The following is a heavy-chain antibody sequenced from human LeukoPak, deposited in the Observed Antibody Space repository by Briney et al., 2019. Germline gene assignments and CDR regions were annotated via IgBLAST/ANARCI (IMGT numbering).Heavy chain of an antibody. D-gene: IGHD6-25*01. CDR1: GYTFTSYY. J-gene: IGHJ3*02. CDR3: ARELIVADAFDI. V-gene: IGHV1-46*01. CDR2: INPSGGST. Sequence: GASVKVSCKASGYTFTSYYMHWVRQAPGQGLEWMGIINPSGGSTSYAQKFQGRVTMTRDMSTSTVYMELSSLRSEDTAVYYCARELIVADAFDIWGQGTMVTVSS.